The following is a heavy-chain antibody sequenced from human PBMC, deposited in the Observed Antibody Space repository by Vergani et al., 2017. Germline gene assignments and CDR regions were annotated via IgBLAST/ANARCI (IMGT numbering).Heavy chain of an antibody. V-gene: IGHV1-46*01. Sequence: QVQLVQSGAEVKKPGASVKVSCKASGYTFTSYSMHWVRQAPGQGLEWMGIINPSGGSTSYAQKFQGRVTMTRDTSTSTVYMELSSLRSEDTAVYYCARTPRGYYYYYGMDVWGQGTTVTVSS. J-gene: IGHJ6*02. CDR1: GYTFTSYS. CDR3: ARTPRGYYYYYGMDV. CDR2: INPSGGST.